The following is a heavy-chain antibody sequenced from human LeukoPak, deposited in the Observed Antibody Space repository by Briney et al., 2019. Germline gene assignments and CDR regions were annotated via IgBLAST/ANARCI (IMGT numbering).Heavy chain of an antibody. V-gene: IGHV4-59*08. Sequence: SETLSLTCSVSGVSITSYYWSWIRQPPGKGLEWIGYIYYSGSTNYNPSLKSRVTISVDTSKNQFSLKLSSVTAADTAVYYCARRFGSGNYLFAFDIWGQGTMVTVSS. J-gene: IGHJ3*02. CDR1: GVSITSYY. D-gene: IGHD1-26*01. CDR2: IYYSGST. CDR3: ARRFGSGNYLFAFDI.